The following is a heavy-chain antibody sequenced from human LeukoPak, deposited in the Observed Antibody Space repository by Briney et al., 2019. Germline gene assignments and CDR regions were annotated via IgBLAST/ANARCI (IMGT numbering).Heavy chain of an antibody. D-gene: IGHD1-14*01. Sequence: SQTLSLTCAISGDSVSNNSAVWNWIRQSPSRGLEWLGRTYYRSKWYNDYAVSVKSRITINPDTSKNQFSLQLNSVTPEDTAVYYCVRDDGIGLDAFDVWSPGTMVTVSS. CDR1: GDSVSNNSAV. CDR2: TYYRSKWYN. V-gene: IGHV6-1*01. J-gene: IGHJ3*01. CDR3: VRDDGIGLDAFDV.